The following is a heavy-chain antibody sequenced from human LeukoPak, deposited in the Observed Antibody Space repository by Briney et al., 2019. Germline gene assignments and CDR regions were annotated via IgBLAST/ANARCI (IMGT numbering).Heavy chain of an antibody. Sequence: TPSQTLSLTCTVSGGSISSGSYYWSWIRQPAGKGLEWIGRIYTSGSTNYNPSLKSRVTISVDTSKNQFSLKLSSVTAADTAVYYCARDPPFPYSSSGGDAFDIWGQGTMVTVSS. J-gene: IGHJ3*02. CDR2: IYTSGST. CDR3: ARDPPFPYSSSGGDAFDI. D-gene: IGHD6-13*01. V-gene: IGHV4-61*02. CDR1: GGSISSGSYY.